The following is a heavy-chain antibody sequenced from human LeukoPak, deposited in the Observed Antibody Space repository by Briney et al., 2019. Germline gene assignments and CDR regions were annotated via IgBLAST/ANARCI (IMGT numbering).Heavy chain of an antibody. CDR2: IYPGDSDT. J-gene: IGHJ4*02. D-gene: IGHD3-22*01. V-gene: IGHV5-51*01. Sequence: RGESLKISCKGSGYSFTTYWIGWVRQMPGKGLEWIGIIYPGDSDTRYSPSFQGQITISADKSISTAYLQWSSLKASDTAMYYCARRLSGYYADYWGQGTLVTVSS. CDR3: ARRLSGYYADY. CDR1: GYSFTTYW.